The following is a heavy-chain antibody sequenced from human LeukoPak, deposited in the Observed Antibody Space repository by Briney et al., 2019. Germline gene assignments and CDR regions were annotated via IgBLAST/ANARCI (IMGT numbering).Heavy chain of an antibody. CDR2: ISGSGGST. Sequence: HPGGSLRLSCAASGFTFSSYAMSWVRQAPGKGLEWVSAISGSGGSTYYADSVKGRFTISRDNSKNTLYLQMNSLRAEDTAVYYCAKVLISRYYFDYWGQGTLVTVSS. V-gene: IGHV3-23*01. CDR3: AKVLISRYYFDY. J-gene: IGHJ4*02. D-gene: IGHD2-8*02. CDR1: GFTFSSYA.